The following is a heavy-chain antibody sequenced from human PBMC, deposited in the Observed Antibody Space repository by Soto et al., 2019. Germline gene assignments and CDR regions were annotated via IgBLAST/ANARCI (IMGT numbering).Heavy chain of an antibody. J-gene: IGHJ6*02. CDR1: GYTFTGYA. CDR2: ISAYNGNT. V-gene: IGHV1-18*01. CDR3: AGGLYYYYYGMDV. D-gene: IGHD3-16*01. Sequence: ASVKVSCKASGYTFTGYAMHWVRQAPGQGLEWMGWISAYNGNTNYAQKLQGRVTMTTDTSTSTAYMELRSLRSDDTAVYYCAGGLYYYYYGMDVWGQVNTVPVSS.